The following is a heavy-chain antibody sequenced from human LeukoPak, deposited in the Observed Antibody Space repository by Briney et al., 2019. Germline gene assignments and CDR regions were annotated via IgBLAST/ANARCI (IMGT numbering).Heavy chain of an antibody. V-gene: IGHV4-61*02. CDR3: ARGWFDP. J-gene: IGHJ5*02. CDR2: IYTSGST. Sequence: SETLSLTCTVSGGSISSSSYYWSWIRQPAGKGLEWIGRIYTSGSTNYNPSLKSRVTISVDTSKNQFSLKLSSVTAADTAVYYCARGWFDPWGQGTLVTVSS. CDR1: GGSISSSSYY.